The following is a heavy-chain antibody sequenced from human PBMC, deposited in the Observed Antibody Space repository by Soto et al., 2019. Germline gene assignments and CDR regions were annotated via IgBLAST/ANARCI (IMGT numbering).Heavy chain of an antibody. CDR2: IFSNDEK. CDR1: GFSLSNARMG. J-gene: IGHJ4*02. Sequence: QVTLKESGPVLVKPTETLTLTCTVSGFSLSNARMGVSWIRQPPGKALEWLAHIFSNDEKSYSTSLKSRLTISKDTSQSQVVLTMTNMDPVDTATYYCARLRRITMVRGAAYYFDYWGQGTLVTVSS. V-gene: IGHV2-26*01. CDR3: ARLRRITMVRGAAYYFDY. D-gene: IGHD3-10*01.